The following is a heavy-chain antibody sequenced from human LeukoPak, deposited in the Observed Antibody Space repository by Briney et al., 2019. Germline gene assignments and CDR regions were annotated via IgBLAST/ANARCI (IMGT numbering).Heavy chain of an antibody. CDR2: INHSGST. J-gene: IGHJ4*02. V-gene: IGHV4-34*01. CDR3: AARRTYYYDSSGYKSGLDY. Sequence: SETLSLTCAVYGGSFSGYYWSWIRQPPGKGLEWIGEINHSGSTNYNPSLKSRVTISVDTSKNQFSLMLSSVTAADTAVYYCAARRTYYYDSSGYKSGLDYWGQGTLVTVSS. CDR1: GGSFSGYY. D-gene: IGHD3-22*01.